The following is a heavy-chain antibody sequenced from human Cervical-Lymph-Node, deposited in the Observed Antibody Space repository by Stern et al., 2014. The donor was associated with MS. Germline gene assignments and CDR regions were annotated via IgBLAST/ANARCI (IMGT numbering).Heavy chain of an antibody. CDR1: GGTFSHYA. CDR3: ASPLTATSVPFGYYGMDV. CDR2: IVPLFGKP. D-gene: IGHD4-17*01. Sequence: VQLLESGAEVKKPGSSVKVSCKASGGTFSHYATSWVRQAPGQGLEWIGGIVPLFGKPNYAQKFQGRVTITADESTSTAYMDLSSLRSEDTAVYYCASPLTATSVPFGYYGMDVWGQGTTVTV. V-gene: IGHV1-69*01. J-gene: IGHJ6*02.